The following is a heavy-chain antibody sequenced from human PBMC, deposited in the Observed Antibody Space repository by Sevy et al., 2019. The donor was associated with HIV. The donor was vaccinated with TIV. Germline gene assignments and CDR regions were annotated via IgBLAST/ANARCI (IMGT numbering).Heavy chain of an antibody. CDR2: TSSSANYI. J-gene: IGHJ3*02. D-gene: IGHD3-10*01. Sequence: GGSLRLSCSASGFTFSTYTMNWVRQAPGKGLEWVSSTSSSANYIYYADSLKGRFTISRDNAKNSLYLQMNSLRAEDTAVYYCARPYGSGSWEAFDIWGQGTMVTVSS. CDR3: ARPYGSGSWEAFDI. V-gene: IGHV3-21*01. CDR1: GFTFSTYT.